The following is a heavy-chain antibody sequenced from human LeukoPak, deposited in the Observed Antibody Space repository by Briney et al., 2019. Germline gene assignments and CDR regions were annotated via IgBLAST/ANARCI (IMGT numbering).Heavy chain of an antibody. Sequence: PSETLSLTCTVSGGSISSSSYYWGWIRQPPGKGLEWIGSIYYSGSTYYNPSLKSRVTISVDTSKNQFSLKLSSVTAADTAVYYCARVVMITFGGVIVPWGQGTLVTVSS. D-gene: IGHD3-16*02. CDR3: ARVVMITFGGVIVP. CDR2: IYYSGST. V-gene: IGHV4-39*07. J-gene: IGHJ4*02. CDR1: GGSISSSSYY.